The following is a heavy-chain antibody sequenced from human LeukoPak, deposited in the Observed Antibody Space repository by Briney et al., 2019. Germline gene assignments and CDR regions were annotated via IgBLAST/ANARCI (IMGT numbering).Heavy chain of an antibody. Sequence: GGSLRLSCAASGFLFSSYGMHWVRQAPGKGLEWVAFIRYDGSNKYYADSVKGRFTISRDNSKNTLYLQMNSLRAEDTAVYYCAKDFHRIYDFWSGYELDYWGQGTLVTVSS. J-gene: IGHJ4*02. V-gene: IGHV3-30*02. CDR3: AKDFHRIYDFWSGYELDY. CDR1: GFLFSSYG. D-gene: IGHD3-3*01. CDR2: IRYDGSNK.